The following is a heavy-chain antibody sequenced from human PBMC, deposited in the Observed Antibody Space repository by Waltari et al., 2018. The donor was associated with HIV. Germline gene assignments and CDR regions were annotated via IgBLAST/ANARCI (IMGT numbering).Heavy chain of an antibody. Sequence: QVQLVASGGGVVQPGGSLRLSCAASGFTFSSYGIHWVRQAPGKGLEWVAFIHFDGSNKYYADSVKGRFTISRDNSKNTLYLQMNSLRAEDTAVYYCTKCPGSGGGYGSLPDYWGQGTLVTVSS. CDR2: IHFDGSNK. CDR1: GFTFSSYG. D-gene: IGHD4-17*01. V-gene: IGHV3-30*02. J-gene: IGHJ4*02. CDR3: TKCPGSGGGYGSLPDY.